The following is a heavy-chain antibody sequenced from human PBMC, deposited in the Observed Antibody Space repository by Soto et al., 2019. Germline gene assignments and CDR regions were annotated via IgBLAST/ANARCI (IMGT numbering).Heavy chain of an antibody. V-gene: IGHV3-30-3*01. Sequence: QVQLVESGGGVVQPGRSLRLSCAASGFTLSPYARFWVRQAPGKGLEYVAVISYDGSDKYYAYSVKGRFTISRDNSKNTLYLQMNSLRAEDTGIYYCARGSYDNRHYSHAMDVWGQGTTVTVSS. J-gene: IGHJ6*02. CDR2: ISYDGSDK. D-gene: IGHD2-21*01. CDR1: GFTLSPYA. CDR3: ARGSYDNRHYSHAMDV.